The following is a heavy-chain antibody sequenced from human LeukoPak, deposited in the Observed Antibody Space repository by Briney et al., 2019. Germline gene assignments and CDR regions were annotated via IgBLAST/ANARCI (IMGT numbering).Heavy chain of an antibody. Sequence: GGSLRLSCVAAGFTLSSYSMHWVRQAPGEGLDWGAVIWYDGSNKYYADSVKGRFTVSRDNSKNTLYLQMNSLRAEDTAVYYCAGGYGDYSSMDVWGQGTTVTVSS. CDR2: IWYDGSNK. CDR1: GFTLSSYS. CDR3: AGGYGDYSSMDV. J-gene: IGHJ6*02. V-gene: IGHV3-33*01. D-gene: IGHD4-17*01.